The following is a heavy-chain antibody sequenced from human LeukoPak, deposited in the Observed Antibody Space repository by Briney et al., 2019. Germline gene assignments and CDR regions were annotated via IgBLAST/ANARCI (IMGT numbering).Heavy chain of an antibody. J-gene: IGHJ5*02. CDR2: ISSNGGST. Sequence: GGSLRLSCAASGFTFGSYAMHWVRQAPGKGLEYVSAISSNGGSTYYANSVKGRFTISRDNSKNTLYLQMGSLRAEDMAVYYCARERITMIVVVIHNWFDPWGQGTLVTVSS. D-gene: IGHD3-22*01. V-gene: IGHV3-64*01. CDR1: GFTFGSYA. CDR3: ARERITMIVVVIHNWFDP.